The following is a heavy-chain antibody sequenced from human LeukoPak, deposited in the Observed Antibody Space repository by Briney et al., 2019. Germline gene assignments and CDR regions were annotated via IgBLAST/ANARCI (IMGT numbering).Heavy chain of an antibody. CDR3: AAELYGVYTDCCTFHL. V-gene: IGHV1-58*01. J-gene: IGHJ3*01. CDR1: GFTFSTSA. Sequence: SVTVSCKTSGFTFSTSAVQWVRQARGQCLEWIGWIIVGSGATNYAQSLQGRFTITRDMSTNTAYMELSSLGSEDSAVYYCAAELYGVYTDCCTFHLWGQGTLVTVSS. CDR2: IIVGSGAT. D-gene: IGHD4-17*01.